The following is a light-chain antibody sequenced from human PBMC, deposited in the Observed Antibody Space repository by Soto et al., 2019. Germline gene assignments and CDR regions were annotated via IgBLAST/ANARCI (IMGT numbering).Light chain of an antibody. J-gene: IGKJ1*01. CDR2: GAS. V-gene: IGKV3-20*01. CDR3: QQYTYSPEWT. Sequence: EIVVTQSPGTLSLSPGERATLSCRASQSVRSTHLAWYQQKPGQAPRLLIHGASSRATGIPDRFSGSGSGTEFTLTISRLEPEDFAVYYCQQYTYSPEWTFGQGTKVEIK. CDR1: QSVRSTH.